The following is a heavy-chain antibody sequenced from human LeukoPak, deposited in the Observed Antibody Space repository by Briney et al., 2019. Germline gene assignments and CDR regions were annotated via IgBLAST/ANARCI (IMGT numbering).Heavy chain of an antibody. CDR2: INWSGGST. CDR1: GFAFSEHG. V-gene: IGHV3-20*04. J-gene: IGHJ4*02. D-gene: IGHD2-2*01. CDR3: ARAPITSPFYFDY. Sequence: GGSLRLSCTASGFAFSEHGMSWVRHVPGKGLEWVSGINWSGGSTGYADPLRGRFTISRDNAKNSLYLQMDSLRAEDTALYYCARAPITSPFYFDYWGQGTLVTVSS.